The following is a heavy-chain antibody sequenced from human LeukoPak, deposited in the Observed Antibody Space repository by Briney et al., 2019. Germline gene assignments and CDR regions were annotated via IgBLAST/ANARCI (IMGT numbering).Heavy chain of an antibody. CDR2: MNPNSGNT. Sequence: ASVKVSCKASGYTFTTYDINWVRQATGQGLEWMGWMNPNSGNTGYARKFQGRVTMTRNTSISTAYMELSSLRSEDTAVHYCARGLVVLAATSWAFDIWGHGTMVTVSS. J-gene: IGHJ3*02. CDR3: ARGLVVLAATSWAFDI. D-gene: IGHD2-15*01. CDR1: GYTFTTYD. V-gene: IGHV1-8*01.